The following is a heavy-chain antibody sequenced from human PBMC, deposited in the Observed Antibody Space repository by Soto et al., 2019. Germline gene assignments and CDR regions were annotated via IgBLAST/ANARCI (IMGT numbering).Heavy chain of an antibody. CDR1: GYTFTSYA. V-gene: IGHV1-2*04. D-gene: IGHD3-16*01. J-gene: IGHJ4*02. Sequence: GASVKVSCKASGYTFTSYAMHWVRQAPGQRLEWMGWINPNSGGTNYAQKFQGWVTMTRDTSISTAYMELSRLRSDDTAVYYCCYGPNIDYWGQGTLVTVSS. CDR2: INPNSGGT. CDR3: CYGPNIDY.